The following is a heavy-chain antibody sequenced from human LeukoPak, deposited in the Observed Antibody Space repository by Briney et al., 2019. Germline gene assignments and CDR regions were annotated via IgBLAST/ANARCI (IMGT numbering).Heavy chain of an antibody. V-gene: IGHV3-74*01. CDR3: AKAFRDGYNWVDY. Sequence: PGGSLRLSCAASGFTFSSYWMHWVRQAPGKGLVWVSRINTDGSSTSYADSVKGRFTISRDNAKNTLYLQMNSLRAEDTAVYYCAKAFRDGYNWVDYWGQGTLVTVSS. CDR1: GFTFSSYW. D-gene: IGHD5-24*01. CDR2: INTDGSST. J-gene: IGHJ4*02.